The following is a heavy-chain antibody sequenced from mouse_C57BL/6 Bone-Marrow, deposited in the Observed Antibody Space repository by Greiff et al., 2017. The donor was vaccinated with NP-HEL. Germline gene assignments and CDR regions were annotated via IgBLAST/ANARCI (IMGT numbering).Heavy chain of an antibody. CDR1: GFTFSDYY. D-gene: IGHD2-4*01. V-gene: IGHV5-16*01. CDR3: ARAPNYYDYEEYYFDG. CDR2: INYDGSST. Sequence: EVNVVESEGGLVQPGSSMKLSCTASGFTFSDYYMAWVRQVPEKGLEWVANINYDGSSTYYLDSLKSRFIISRDNAKNILYLQMSSLKSEDTATYYCARAPNYYDYEEYYFDGWGKGTTLTVSS. J-gene: IGHJ2*01.